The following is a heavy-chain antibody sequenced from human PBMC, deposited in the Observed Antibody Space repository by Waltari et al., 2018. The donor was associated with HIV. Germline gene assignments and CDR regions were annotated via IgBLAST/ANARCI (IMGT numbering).Heavy chain of an antibody. V-gene: IGHV4-59*02. Sequence: QVQLQESGPGLVKPSATLSLLCNVSGGSVSSYHWRWIRQTPGKGLEGIGNIFHTGSSNLNPSLQGRVTIFIDTSKNQFFLRLISVTAADTALYYCARGGTIFGVAGLDCWGPGTMVTVSS. CDR1: GGSVSSYH. CDR2: IFHTGSS. J-gene: IGHJ4*02. CDR3: ARGGTIFGVAGLDC. D-gene: IGHD3-3*01.